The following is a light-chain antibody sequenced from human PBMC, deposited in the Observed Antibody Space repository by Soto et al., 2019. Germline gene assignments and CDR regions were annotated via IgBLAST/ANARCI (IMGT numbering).Light chain of an antibody. CDR3: AVWDASLNGYV. J-gene: IGLJ1*01. Sequence: QSVLTQPPSASGTPGQRVTISCSGSSSNIGSHTVNWYQQLPGTAPKLLIYSNNQRPSGVPDRFSGSKSGTSASLAISGLQSEDEADYHCAVWDASLNGYVFGTGTKV. CDR2: SNN. V-gene: IGLV1-44*01. CDR1: SSNIGSHT.